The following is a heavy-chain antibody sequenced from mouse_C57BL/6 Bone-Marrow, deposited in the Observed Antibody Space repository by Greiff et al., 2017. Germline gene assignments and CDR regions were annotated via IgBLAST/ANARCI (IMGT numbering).Heavy chain of an antibody. J-gene: IGHJ3*01. CDR3: ATPDYYGSSYQFAY. V-gene: IGHV1-81*01. D-gene: IGHD1-1*01. Sequence: VQLQQSGAELARPGASVKLSCKASGYTFTSYGISWVKQRTGQGLEWIGEIYPRSGNTYYNEKFKGKATLTADKSSSTAYMELRRLTSEDSAVYFCATPDYYGSSYQFAYWGQGTLVTVSA. CDR1: GYTFTSYG. CDR2: IYPRSGNT.